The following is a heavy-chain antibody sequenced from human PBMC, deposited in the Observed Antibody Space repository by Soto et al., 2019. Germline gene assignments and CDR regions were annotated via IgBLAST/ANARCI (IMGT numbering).Heavy chain of an antibody. Sequence: SQTLSLTCDISGDSVSSTSSIWNWIRQSPSRGLKWLGSTFYRSKWHTDYAVSVRGRITINPYTPKNQFFLQLSSVTPDDTAVYFCARDLHGTYYYDSWGQGTLVTVSS. CDR1: GDSVSSTSSI. J-gene: IGHJ4*02. CDR2: TFYRSKWHT. CDR3: ARDLHGTYYYDS. D-gene: IGHD1-1*01. V-gene: IGHV6-1*01.